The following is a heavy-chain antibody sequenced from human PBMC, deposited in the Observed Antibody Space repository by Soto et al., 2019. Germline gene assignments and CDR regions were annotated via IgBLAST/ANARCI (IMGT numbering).Heavy chain of an antibody. V-gene: IGHV1-18*04. D-gene: IGHD2-21*01. Sequence: ASVKVSCKASGYTFSGYSITWVRQAPGQGLEWMGRISGYNGNTNYARTLRGRLTLTTDTSTSTAYMELRSLTSDDTAVYYCARDVFCGGAPACPDMDVWGQGTTVTVS. CDR1: GYTFSGYS. CDR2: ISGYNGNT. J-gene: IGHJ6*02. CDR3: ARDVFCGGAPACPDMDV.